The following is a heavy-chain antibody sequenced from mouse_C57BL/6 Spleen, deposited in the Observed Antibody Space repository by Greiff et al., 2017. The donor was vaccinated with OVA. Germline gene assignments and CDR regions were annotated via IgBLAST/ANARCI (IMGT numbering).Heavy chain of an antibody. V-gene: IGHV14-2*01. CDR3: ASTTVVAPYFDV. D-gene: IGHD1-1*01. CDR2: IDPEDGET. J-gene: IGHJ1*03. Sequence: VQLQQSGAELVKPGASVKLSCTASGFNIKDYYMHWVKQRTEQGLEWIGRIDPEDGETKYAPKFQGKATITADTASNTASLQLSSLTSEDTAVYYCASTTVVAPYFDVWGTGTTVTVSS. CDR1: GFNIKDYY.